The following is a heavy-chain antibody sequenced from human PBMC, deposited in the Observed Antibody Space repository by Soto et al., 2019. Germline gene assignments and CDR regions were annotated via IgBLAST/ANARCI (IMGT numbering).Heavy chain of an antibody. CDR1: GFMFDDFS. V-gene: IGHV3-43*01. CDR2: IGRDSINT. D-gene: IGHD2-2*01. J-gene: IGHJ4*02. CDR3: VKERYDASWTAFDH. Sequence: EVRLVESGGVVVQPGGSLRLSCAASGFMFDDFSMHWVRQAPGKGLEWVALIGRDSINTYYADSVRGRFIVSRDNSKNSLYLQMNSLRSEDTALYYCVKERYDASWTAFDHWGQGTLVTVSS.